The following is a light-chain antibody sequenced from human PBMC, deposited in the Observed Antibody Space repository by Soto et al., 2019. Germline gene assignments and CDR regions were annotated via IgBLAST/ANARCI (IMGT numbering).Light chain of an antibody. CDR3: CSYAGSNTFDV. CDR2: EGS. J-gene: IGLJ1*01. V-gene: IGLV2-23*03. CDR1: SGDVGSFNL. Sequence: QSVLTQPASVSGSPGQSSTISCTGTSGDVGSFNLVSWYQQHPGKAPKLIIYEGSKRPSGVSNRFSGSKSGNTASLTISGLQAEDEADYYCCSYAGSNTFDVFGTGTKVTVL.